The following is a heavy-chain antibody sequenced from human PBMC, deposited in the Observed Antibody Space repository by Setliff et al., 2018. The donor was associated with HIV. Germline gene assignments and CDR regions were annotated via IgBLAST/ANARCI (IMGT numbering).Heavy chain of an antibody. Sequence: PSETLSLTCAVYGGSFSGYYWSWIRQPPGKGLEWIGEINHRGSTNCNPSLKSRATISVDTSQNQFSLRLSSVTAADTAVYHCARFVLAWFDFSTGAVEVTDPYAFDFWGQGILVTVSS. CDR1: GGSFSGYY. CDR3: ARFVLAWFDFSTGAVEVTDPYAFDF. D-gene: IGHD2-21*02. CDR2: INHRGST. V-gene: IGHV4-34*01. J-gene: IGHJ4*02.